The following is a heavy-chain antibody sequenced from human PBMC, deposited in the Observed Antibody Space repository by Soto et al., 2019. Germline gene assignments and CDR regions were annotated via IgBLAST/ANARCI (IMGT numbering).Heavy chain of an antibody. Sequence: QVQLVQSGAAVKKPGSSVKVSCKASVGTFSSYVISWVRQAPGQGLEWMGGIIPIFGTANYAQKFQGRVTITADESTSPGYMELSSLRYEDTAVYYCARRVGGTGSWFDPWGQGTLVTVSS. CDR2: IIPIFGTA. J-gene: IGHJ5*02. CDR1: VGTFSSYV. CDR3: ARRVGGTGSWFDP. D-gene: IGHD1-26*01. V-gene: IGHV1-69*01.